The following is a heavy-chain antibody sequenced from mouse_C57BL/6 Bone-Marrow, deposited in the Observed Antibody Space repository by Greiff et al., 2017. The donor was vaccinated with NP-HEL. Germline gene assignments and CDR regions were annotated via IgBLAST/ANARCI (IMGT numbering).Heavy chain of an antibody. Sequence: EVMLVESGGGLVQPGGSMKLSCVASGFTFSNYWMNWVRQSPEKGLEWVAQIRLKSDNYATHHAVSVKGRFTISRDDSTSSVYLQMNNLRAEDTGIYCCTGNSHWYYDVWGTGTTVTVSS. CDR2: IRLKSDNYAT. CDR1: GFTFSNYW. CDR3: TGNSHWYYDV. D-gene: IGHD4-1*02. V-gene: IGHV6-3*01. J-gene: IGHJ1*03.